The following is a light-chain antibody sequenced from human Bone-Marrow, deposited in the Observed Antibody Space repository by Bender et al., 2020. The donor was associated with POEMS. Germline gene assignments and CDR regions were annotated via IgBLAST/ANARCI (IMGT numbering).Light chain of an antibody. CDR2: DDS. CDR3: QAWDTYSVI. V-gene: IGLV3-21*02. J-gene: IGLJ2*01. Sequence: SYVLTQPPSVSAAPGQTARISCGGNNVGSQSVHWYQQEPGRAPVLVVSDDSDRPSGIPERFSGSKSGGTATLTISGTQAMDEADYYCQAWDTYSVIFGGGTKLTVL. CDR1: NVGSQS.